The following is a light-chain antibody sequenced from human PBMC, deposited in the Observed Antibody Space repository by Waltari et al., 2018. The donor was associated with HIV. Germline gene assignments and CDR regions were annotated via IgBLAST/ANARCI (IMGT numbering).Light chain of an antibody. J-gene: IGLJ3*02. CDR3: CSFAGSTSWV. V-gene: IGLV2-23*02. CDR2: EVT. CDR1: SRSFCRYNL. Sequence: QSALTQPASVSGSPGQSITFSCTGTSRSFCRYNLVSWYQQHPGKAPRLMIYEVTKRPSGVSYRLSGSKSGNTASLTISGLQAEDEADYYCCSFAGSTSWVFGGGTKLTVL.